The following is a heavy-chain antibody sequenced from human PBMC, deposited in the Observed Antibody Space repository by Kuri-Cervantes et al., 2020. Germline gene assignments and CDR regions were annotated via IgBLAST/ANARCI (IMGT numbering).Heavy chain of an antibody. CDR1: GFTFSNAW. Sequence: GESLKISCAASGFTFSNAWMSWVRRAPGKGLEWVGRIKSKTDGGTTDYAAPVKGRFTISRDDSKNTLYLQMNSLKTEDTAVYYCTTVHKGYCSSTSCYKSSDYWGQGTLVTVSS. V-gene: IGHV3-15*01. CDR3: TTVHKGYCSSTSCYKSSDY. D-gene: IGHD2-2*02. J-gene: IGHJ4*02. CDR2: IKSKTDGGTT.